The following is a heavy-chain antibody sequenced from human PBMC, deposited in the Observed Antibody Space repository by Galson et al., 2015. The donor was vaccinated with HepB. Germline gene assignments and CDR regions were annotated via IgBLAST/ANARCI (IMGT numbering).Heavy chain of an antibody. D-gene: IGHD2/OR15-2a*01. Sequence: SLRLSCAASGFTFTSSGMSWVRQAPGKGLEWVATVNGNGIFTYHADSVKGRFTVSKDISKNTVYLQMNSLRGEDTALYYCAKDGPLLSFYAYWGQGALVTVSS. J-gene: IGHJ4*02. V-gene: IGHV3-23*01. CDR2: VNGNGIFT. CDR1: GFTFTSSG. CDR3: AKDGPLLSFYAY.